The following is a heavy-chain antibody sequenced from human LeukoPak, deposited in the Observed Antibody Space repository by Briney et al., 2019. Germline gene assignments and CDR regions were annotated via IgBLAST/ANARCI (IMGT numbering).Heavy chain of an antibody. Sequence: VKVSCKASGGTFSSYAISWVGQAPGQGLEWMGRIIFIFGIANYAQKFQGRVTITSAKSTSTAYMELSSLISEDTAVYYCARVVVLLWFGEFEYYYYGMDVWGQGTTVTVSS. CDR3: ARVVVLLWFGEFEYYYYGMDV. J-gene: IGHJ6*02. V-gene: IGHV1-69*04. D-gene: IGHD3-10*01. CDR1: GGTFSSYA. CDR2: IIFIFGIA.